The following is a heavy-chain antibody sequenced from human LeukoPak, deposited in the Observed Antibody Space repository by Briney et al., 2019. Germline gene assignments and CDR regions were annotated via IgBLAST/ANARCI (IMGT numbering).Heavy chain of an antibody. V-gene: IGHV3-20*04. Sequence: AGGSLRLSCAASGFTFDDYGMSWVRQAPGKGLEWVPGINWNGGSTGYADSVKGRFTISRDNAKNSLYLQMNSLRAEDTAVYYCARDKLRIDAFDIWGQGTMVTVSS. CDR3: ARDKLRIDAFDI. D-gene: IGHD4-17*01. CDR1: GFTFDDYG. J-gene: IGHJ3*02. CDR2: INWNGGST.